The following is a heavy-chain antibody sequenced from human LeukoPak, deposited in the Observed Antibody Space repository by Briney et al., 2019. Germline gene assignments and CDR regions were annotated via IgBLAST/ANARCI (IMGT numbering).Heavy chain of an antibody. V-gene: IGHV3-7*01. CDR2: IKQDASTK. CDR3: ARDTIGSLDY. CDR1: GFSFSNSW. J-gene: IGHJ4*02. Sequence: PGGSLRLSCAASGFSFSNSWMAWVRQAPGQGLEWVANIKQDASTKHYAGSLKGRFTISRDNPRNSPYLQMHSLTVDDTAVYFCARDTIGSLDYWGQGILVTVAS. D-gene: IGHD1-26*01.